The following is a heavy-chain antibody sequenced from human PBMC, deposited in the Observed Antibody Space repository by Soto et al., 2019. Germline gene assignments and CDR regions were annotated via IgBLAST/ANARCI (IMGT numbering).Heavy chain of an antibody. V-gene: IGHV5-51*01. Sequence: PGESLKISCKGSEYSFTNYWIAWVRQMPGKGLEWLGMIYPADSDTRYSPSFQGQVTFSADKSLSTAYLQWSSLKASDTAMYYCARLQTDWFDPWGQGIEVTVSS. D-gene: IGHD1-1*01. CDR1: EYSFTNYW. J-gene: IGHJ5*02. CDR2: IYPADSDT. CDR3: ARLQTDWFDP.